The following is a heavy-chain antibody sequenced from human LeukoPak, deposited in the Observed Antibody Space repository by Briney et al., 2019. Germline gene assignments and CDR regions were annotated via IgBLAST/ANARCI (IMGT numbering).Heavy chain of an antibody. CDR2: ISWNSGSI. CDR3: AKDVTRFGELLGYFDY. CDR1: GFTFDDYA. Sequence: GGSLRLSCAASGFTFDDYAMHWVRQAPGKGLEWVSGISWNSGSIGYADSVKGRFTISRDNAKNSLYLQMNSLRAEDMALYYCAKDVTRFGELLGYFDYWGQGTLVTVSS. J-gene: IGHJ4*02. D-gene: IGHD3-10*02. V-gene: IGHV3-9*03.